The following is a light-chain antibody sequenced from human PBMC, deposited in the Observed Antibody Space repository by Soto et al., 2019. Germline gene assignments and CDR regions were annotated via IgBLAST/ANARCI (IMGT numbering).Light chain of an antibody. V-gene: IGLV2-14*01. Sequence: QSALTQPASVSGSPGQTITISCTGTSSDVGSYHFVSWYQQHPGKAPKLMIFEVSNRPSGVSNRFSGSKSGNTASLTISGLQAEDEADYYCTSYTSGTYVFGTGTKLTVL. CDR1: SSDVGSYHF. CDR2: EVS. J-gene: IGLJ1*01. CDR3: TSYTSGTYV.